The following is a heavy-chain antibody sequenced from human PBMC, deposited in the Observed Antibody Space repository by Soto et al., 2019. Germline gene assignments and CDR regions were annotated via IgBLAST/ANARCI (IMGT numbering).Heavy chain of an antibody. J-gene: IGHJ4*02. V-gene: IGHV4-34*01. CDR1: WGTIVGLD. D-gene: IGHD5-12*01. CDR2: NNHSGST. CDR3: ARLWRGGYNWVLDS. Sequence: SVIMRHPCGVVWGTIVGLDGSRIRKPPGKGLEWIGENNHSGSTNYNPSLKSRVTISVDTSKNQFSLKLSSVTAADTAVYYCARLWRGGYNWVLDSWGEGTLVTGSS.